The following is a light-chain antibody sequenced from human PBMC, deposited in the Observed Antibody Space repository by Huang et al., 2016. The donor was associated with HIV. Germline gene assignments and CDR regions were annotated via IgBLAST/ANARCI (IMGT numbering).Light chain of an antibody. J-gene: IGKJ2*01. CDR2: AAS. Sequence: DIQMTQSPSSLSASIGDRVTISCRASQTVDMYLNWYQQTPGRAPKLLISAASNLQSDVPLRFSGTGSGTNFTLTISSLQPEDFVIYFCQQTYNVPRTFGQGTALEIK. CDR3: QQTYNVPRT. CDR1: QTVDMY. V-gene: IGKV1-39*01.